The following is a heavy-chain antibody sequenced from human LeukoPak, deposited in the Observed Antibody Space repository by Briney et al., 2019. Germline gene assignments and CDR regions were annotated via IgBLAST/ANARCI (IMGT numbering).Heavy chain of an antibody. CDR3: ARGYNYGRFLDY. Sequence: GGSLRLSCAASGFTFSGYAMHWVRQAPGKGLEYVSAISSNGDSTYYANSVKGRFTVSRDNSKNTLYLQMGSLRAEDMAVYYCARGYNYGRFLDYWGQGTLVTVSS. V-gene: IGHV3-64*01. CDR1: GFTFSGYA. CDR2: ISSNGDST. J-gene: IGHJ4*02. D-gene: IGHD1-1*01.